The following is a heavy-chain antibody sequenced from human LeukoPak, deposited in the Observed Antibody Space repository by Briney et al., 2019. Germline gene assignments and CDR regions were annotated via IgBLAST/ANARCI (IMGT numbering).Heavy chain of an antibody. D-gene: IGHD1-26*01. Sequence: ASVKVSCMASVYTFTGYYMRWMPQAPGQGLEWMGWINPNSGGTNYAQDFHGRVTMTRDTSISTAYMELSRLRSDDTAVYYCARAGDSGSLAWGQGTLVTVSS. CDR1: VYTFTGYY. CDR2: INPNSGGT. CDR3: ARAGDSGSLA. V-gene: IGHV1-2*02. J-gene: IGHJ5*02.